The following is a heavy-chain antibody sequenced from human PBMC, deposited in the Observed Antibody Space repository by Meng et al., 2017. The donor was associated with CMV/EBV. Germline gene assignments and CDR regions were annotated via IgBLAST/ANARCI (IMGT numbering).Heavy chain of an antibody. Sequence: QVQLQGSGPGLVKPPQTLSLTRTVSGGSISSGDYYWSWIRQPPGKGLEWIGYIYYSGSTYYNPSLKSRVTISVDTSKNQFSLKLSSVTAADTAVYYCARVTSRVAGAFDYWGQGTLVTVSS. CDR2: IYYSGST. CDR3: ARVTSRVAGAFDY. J-gene: IGHJ4*02. D-gene: IGHD1-14*01. V-gene: IGHV4-30-4*08. CDR1: GGSISSGDYY.